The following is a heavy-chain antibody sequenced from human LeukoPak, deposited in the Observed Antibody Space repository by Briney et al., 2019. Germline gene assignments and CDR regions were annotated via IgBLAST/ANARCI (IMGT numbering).Heavy chain of an antibody. V-gene: IGHV3-21*01. CDR2: ISSSSSYI. D-gene: IGHD2-21*02. CDR1: GFSFSSYT. Sequence: GGSLRLSCAASGFSFSSYTMNWVRQAPGKGLEWVSIISSSSSYIYYADSVKGRFTISRDNAENALYLQMNSLRVEDTAVYHCARDGRCGGDFYVSGGRGPLVTVS. J-gene: IGHJ4*02. CDR3: ARDGRCGGDFYVS.